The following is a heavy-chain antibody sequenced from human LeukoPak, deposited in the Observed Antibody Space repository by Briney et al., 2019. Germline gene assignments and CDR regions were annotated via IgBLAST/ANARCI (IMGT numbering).Heavy chain of an antibody. CDR1: GFTFSSYA. D-gene: IGHD3-10*01. J-gene: IGHJ4*02. Sequence: GGSLRLSCAASGFTFSSYAMSWVRQAPGKGLEWVSAISGSGGSTYYADSVKGRFTISRDNSKNTLCLQMNSLRAEDTAVYYCAKDQGRSGSYYPFDYWGQGTLVTVSS. CDR3: AKDQGRSGSYYPFDY. V-gene: IGHV3-23*01. CDR2: ISGSGGST.